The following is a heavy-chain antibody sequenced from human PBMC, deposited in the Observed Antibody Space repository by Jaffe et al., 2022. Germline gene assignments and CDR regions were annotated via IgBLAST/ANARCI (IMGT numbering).Heavy chain of an antibody. D-gene: IGHD3-22*01. CDR2: IYHSGST. J-gene: IGHJ4*02. V-gene: IGHV4-38-2*01. CDR1: GYSISSGYY. Sequence: QVQLQESGPGLVKPSETLSLTCAVSGYSISSGYYWGWIRQPPGKGLEWIGSIYHSGSTYYNPSLKSRVTISVDTSKNQFSLKLSSVTAADTAVYYCARGVPDSSGPVPFDYWGQGTLVTVSS. CDR3: ARGVPDSSGPVPFDY.